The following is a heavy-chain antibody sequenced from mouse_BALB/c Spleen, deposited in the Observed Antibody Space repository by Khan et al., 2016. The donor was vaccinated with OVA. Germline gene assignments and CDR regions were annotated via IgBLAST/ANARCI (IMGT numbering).Heavy chain of an antibody. CDR1: GYTFTDYY. Sequence: QVQLQQPGAELARPGASVKLSCKASGYTFTDYYINWVKQRTGQGLEWIGEISPGSGDTYYNEKFKGKATLTAEQSSSTVYMQLSSLTAEAAAVYFCAKRNYFGYTFAYWGQGTLVTVSA. V-gene: IGHV1-77*01. CDR2: ISPGSGDT. J-gene: IGHJ3*01. D-gene: IGHD1-2*01. CDR3: AKRNYFGYTFAY.